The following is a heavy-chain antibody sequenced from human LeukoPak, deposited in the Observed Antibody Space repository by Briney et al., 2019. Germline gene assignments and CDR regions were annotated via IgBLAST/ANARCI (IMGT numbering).Heavy chain of an antibody. Sequence: PPETLSLTCAVYGGSFSGYYWSWIRQPPGKGLEWIGEINHSGSTNYNPSLKSRVTISVDTSKNQFSLKLSSVTAADTAVYYCARAGSVPSAIAYYYYYMDVWGKGTTVTVSS. CDR1: GGSFSGYY. CDR2: INHSGST. J-gene: IGHJ6*03. CDR3: ARAGSVPSAIAYYYYYMDV. V-gene: IGHV4-34*01. D-gene: IGHD2-2*02.